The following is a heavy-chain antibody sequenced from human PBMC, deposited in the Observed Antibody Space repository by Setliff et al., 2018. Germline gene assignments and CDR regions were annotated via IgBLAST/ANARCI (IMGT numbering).Heavy chain of an antibody. V-gene: IGHV7-4-1*02. CDR2: INTHTGNP. J-gene: IGHJ6*03. Sequence: RASVKVSCKASGYTFIDYGMSWVRQAPGQSLEWMGWINTHTGNPTYAQGFTGRFVFSLDTSVSTAYLQISSLKPEDTAVYYCARGSRFGTIVYRGDYYMDVWGKGTTVTVSS. CDR1: GYTFIDYG. CDR3: ARGSRFGTIVYRGDYYMDV. D-gene: IGHD3-10*01.